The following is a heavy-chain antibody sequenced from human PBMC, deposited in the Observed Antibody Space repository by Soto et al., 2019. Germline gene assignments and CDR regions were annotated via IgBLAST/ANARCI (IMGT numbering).Heavy chain of an antibody. J-gene: IGHJ6*02. CDR2: IKQDGSEK. D-gene: IGHD2-15*01. CDR1: GFTFSSYW. Sequence: PGGSLRLSCAASGFTFSSYWMSWVRQAPGKGLEWVANIKQDGSEKYYVDSVKGRFTISRDNAKNSLYLQMNSLRAEDTAVYYCARASVVAATRYYYYYYGMDVWGQGTTVTVSS. V-gene: IGHV3-7*05. CDR3: ARASVVAATRYYYYYYGMDV.